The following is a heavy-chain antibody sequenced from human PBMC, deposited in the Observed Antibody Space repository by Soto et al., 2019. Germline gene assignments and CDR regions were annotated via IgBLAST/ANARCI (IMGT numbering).Heavy chain of an antibody. CDR3: ARVTPYRRGYFFDY. D-gene: IGHD2-2*01. CDR2: INPNSGDT. V-gene: IGHV1-2*02. J-gene: IGHJ4*02. CDR1: GYTFTGYY. Sequence: AASVKVSCKASGYTFTGYYMHWVRQAPGQGLEWMGWINPNSGDTGYAQKFQGRVTMTRDTSISTAYMELSSLRSEDTAVYYCARVTPYRRGYFFDYWGLGTLVTVSS.